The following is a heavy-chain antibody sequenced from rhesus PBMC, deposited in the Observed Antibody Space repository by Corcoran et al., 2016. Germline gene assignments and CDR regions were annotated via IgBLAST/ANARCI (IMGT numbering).Heavy chain of an antibody. J-gene: IGHJ4*01. D-gene: IGHD4-29*01. V-gene: IGHV4-122*02. CDR2: ITYSGST. CDR1: GYSISGYY. Sequence: QVQLQESGPGLVKPSETLSLTCAVSGYSISGYYWSWIRQAPGKGLEWIGYITYSGSTSSNPSLKSRVTISRDTSRNQFSLKLSSVTAADTAVYYCARDITVAGGFDYWGQGVLVTVSS. CDR3: ARDITVAGGFDY.